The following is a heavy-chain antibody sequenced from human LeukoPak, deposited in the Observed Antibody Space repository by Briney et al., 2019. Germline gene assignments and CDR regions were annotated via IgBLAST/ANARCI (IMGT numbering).Heavy chain of an antibody. D-gene: IGHD4-17*01. CDR2: MNPNSGNT. CDR1: GYTFTGYY. CDR3: ARAGDYGEYDYYGMDV. V-gene: IGHV1-8*03. Sequence: ASVKVSCKASGYTFTGYYMHWVRQAPGQGLEWMGWMNPNSGNTGYAQKFQGRVTITADKSTSTAYMELSSLRSEDTAVYYCARAGDYGEYDYYGMDVWGQGTTVTVSS. J-gene: IGHJ6*02.